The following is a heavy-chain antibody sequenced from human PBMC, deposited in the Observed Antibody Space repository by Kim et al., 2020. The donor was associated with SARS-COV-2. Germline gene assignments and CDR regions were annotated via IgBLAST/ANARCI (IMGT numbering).Heavy chain of an antibody. CDR3: AKLVVGGTASDY. J-gene: IGHJ4*02. CDR1: GFTFNNYA. Sequence: GGSLRLSCAASGFTFNNYAMSWVCQAPGKGLEWVSAFSDNGGGTYYADSVRSRFTISRDNSKNTVYLQMNSLRSEDTAIYYCAKLVVGGTASDYWGQGTLVTVSS. D-gene: IGHD1-26*01. V-gene: IGHV3-23*01. CDR2: FSDNGGGT.